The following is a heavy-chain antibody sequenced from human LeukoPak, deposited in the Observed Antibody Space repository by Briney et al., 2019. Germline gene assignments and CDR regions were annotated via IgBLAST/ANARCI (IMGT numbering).Heavy chain of an antibody. J-gene: IGHJ4*02. D-gene: IGHD2-2*01. Sequence: PGGSLRLSCAASGFTFSSYWMSWVRQAPGKGLEWVANIKQDGSEKYYVDSVKGRFTISRDNAKNSLYLQMNSLRAEDTAVYYCARDPRRSTSCYFDYWGQGTLVTVSS. V-gene: IGHV3-7*01. CDR3: ARDPRRSTSCYFDY. CDR2: IKQDGSEK. CDR1: GFTFSSYW.